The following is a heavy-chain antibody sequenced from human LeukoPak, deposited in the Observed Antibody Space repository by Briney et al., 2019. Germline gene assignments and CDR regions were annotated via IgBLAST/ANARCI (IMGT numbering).Heavy chain of an antibody. CDR3: ARDRASGDYYDSSGPLDY. V-gene: IGHV3-30-3*01. Sequence: GGSLRLSCAASGFTFSSYAMHWVRQAPGKGLEWVAVISYDGSKKYYADSVKGRFTISRDNSKNTLYLQMNSLRAEDTAVYYCARDRASGDYYDSSGPLDYWGQGTLVTVSS. CDR1: GFTFSSYA. D-gene: IGHD3-22*01. J-gene: IGHJ4*02. CDR2: ISYDGSKK.